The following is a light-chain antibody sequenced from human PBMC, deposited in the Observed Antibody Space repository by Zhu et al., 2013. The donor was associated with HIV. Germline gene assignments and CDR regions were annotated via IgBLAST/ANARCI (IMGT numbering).Light chain of an antibody. CDR2: YKSDSDK. CDR1: SGINVGTYR. CDR3: MIWHSSAWV. Sequence: APGASASLTCTLRSGINVGTYRIYWYQQKPGSPPQYLLRYKSDSDKQQGSGVPSRFSGSKDASANAGILLISGLQSEDEADYYCMIWHSSAWVFGGGTKLTVL. J-gene: IGLJ3*02. V-gene: IGLV5-45*01.